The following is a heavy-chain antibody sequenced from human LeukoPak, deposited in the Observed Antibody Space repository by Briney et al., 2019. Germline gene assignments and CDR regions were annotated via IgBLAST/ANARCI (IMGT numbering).Heavy chain of an antibody. CDR3: AREGGEYSSSSVCAY. V-gene: IGHV3-33*01. Sequence: SGGSLRLSCAASGFTFSSYGMHWVRQAPGKGLEWVAVIWYDGSNKYYADSVKGRFTISRDNSKNTLYLQMNSLRAEDTAVYYCAREGGEYSSSSVCAYWGQGTLVTVSS. J-gene: IGHJ4*02. D-gene: IGHD6-6*01. CDR2: IWYDGSNK. CDR1: GFTFSSYG.